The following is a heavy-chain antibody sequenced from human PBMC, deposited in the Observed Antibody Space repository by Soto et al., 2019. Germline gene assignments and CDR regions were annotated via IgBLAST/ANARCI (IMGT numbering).Heavy chain of an antibody. J-gene: IGHJ4*02. CDR1: GGSLSGYY. Sequence: QVQLQQWGALLLKPSETLYLNCSVTGGSLSGYYWRWIRQHPGKGLEWIGEVKDGGHTNYSPSLRGRVTISSDTANNQFSLRLNSVTAADTGVYYCARGQEGVVATHWDQGSLVTVSS. CDR2: VKDGGHT. V-gene: IGHV4-34*01. CDR3: ARGQEGVVATH. D-gene: IGHD5-12*01.